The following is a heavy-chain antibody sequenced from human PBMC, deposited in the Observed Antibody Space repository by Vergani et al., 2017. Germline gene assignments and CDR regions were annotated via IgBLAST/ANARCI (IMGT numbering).Heavy chain of an antibody. D-gene: IGHD4-17*01. Sequence: QVQLVESVGGVVQPGRSLRLSCAASGFTFSSYAMHWVRQAPGKGLEWVAVISYDGSNKYYADSVKGRFTISRDNSKNTLYLQMNSLRAEDTAVYYCARPFYGDYTYYFDYWGQGTLVTVSS. CDR1: GFTFSSYA. CDR3: ARPFYGDYTYYFDY. J-gene: IGHJ4*02. V-gene: IGHV3-30*04. CDR2: ISYDGSNK.